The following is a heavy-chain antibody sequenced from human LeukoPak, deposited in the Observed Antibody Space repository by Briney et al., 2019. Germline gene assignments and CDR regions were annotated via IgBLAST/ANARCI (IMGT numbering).Heavy chain of an antibody. D-gene: IGHD4-23*01. Sequence: ASVKVSCKTSGYTFTNFGISWVRQAPGQGLEWMGWISTYSSTNYAQKLQGRVTMTTDTSTSTAYMELRSLSSDDTAVYYCARQGYGGNPQGAADYWGQGTLVTVSS. CDR1: GYTFTNFG. V-gene: IGHV1-18*01. CDR3: ARQGYGGNPQGAADY. J-gene: IGHJ4*02. CDR2: ISTYSST.